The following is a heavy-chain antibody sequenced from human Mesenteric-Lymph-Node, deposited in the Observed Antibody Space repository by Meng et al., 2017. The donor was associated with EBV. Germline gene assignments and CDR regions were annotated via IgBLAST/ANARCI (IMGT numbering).Heavy chain of an antibody. CDR2: INHGGGA. CDR1: GGSFSDYY. V-gene: IGHV4-34*01. Sequence: QVQLQQWGAGLLKPSEXLSLTCAVYGGSFSDYYWTWIRQPPGKGLEWIGEINHGGGAIYNPSLKSRVTISLDKSMNQFSLKLTSVTAADTAVYYCARFGYSGDNYFDYWGQGTLVTVSS. CDR3: ARFGYSGDNYFDY. J-gene: IGHJ4*02. D-gene: IGHD5-12*01.